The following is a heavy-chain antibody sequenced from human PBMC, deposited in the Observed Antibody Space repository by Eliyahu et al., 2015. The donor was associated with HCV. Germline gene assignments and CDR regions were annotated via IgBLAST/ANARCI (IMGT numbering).Heavy chain of an antibody. D-gene: IGHD4-17*01. J-gene: IGHJ6*02. Sequence: EVQLVESGGGLVQPGGSLRLSCAASGFTFSSYWMNWVRQAPGKGLEWVGNIKQDGSEKYYVDSMKGRFTISRDNAKNSLYLQMDSLRAGDTAVYYCARGDGDHYYHGMDVWGQGTTVTVSS. CDR3: ARGDGDHYYHGMDV. CDR1: GFTFSSYW. CDR2: IKQDGSEK. V-gene: IGHV3-7*01.